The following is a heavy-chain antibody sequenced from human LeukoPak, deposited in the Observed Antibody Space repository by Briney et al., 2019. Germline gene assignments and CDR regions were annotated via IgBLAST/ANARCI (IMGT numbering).Heavy chain of an antibody. CDR1: GYTFTGYS. J-gene: IGHJ5*02. D-gene: IGHD2-2*01. Sequence: ASVKVSCKASGYTFTGYSMHWVRQAPGQGLEWMGWINPNSGGTNYAQKFQGRVTMTRDTSISTAYMELSRLRSDDTAVYYCARGYCSSTSCYNWFDPWGQGTLVTVSS. V-gene: IGHV1-2*02. CDR2: INPNSGGT. CDR3: ARGYCSSTSCYNWFDP.